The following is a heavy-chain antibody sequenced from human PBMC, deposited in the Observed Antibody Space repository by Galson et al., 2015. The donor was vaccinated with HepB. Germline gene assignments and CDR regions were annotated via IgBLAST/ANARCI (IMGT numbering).Heavy chain of an antibody. D-gene: IGHD6-13*01. J-gene: IGHJ6*02. Sequence: SVKVSCKASGYTFTSYGISWVRQAPGQGLEWMGWISAYNGNTNYAQKLQGRVTMTTDTSTSTAYMELRSLRSDDTAVYYCARGDPWYSSRGDGMDVWGQGTTVTVSS. CDR2: ISAYNGNT. CDR3: ARGDPWYSSRGDGMDV. CDR1: GYTFTSYG. V-gene: IGHV1-18*04.